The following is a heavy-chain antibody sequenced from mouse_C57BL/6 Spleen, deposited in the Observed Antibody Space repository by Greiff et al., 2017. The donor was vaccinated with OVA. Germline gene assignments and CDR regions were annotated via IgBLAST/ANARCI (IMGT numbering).Heavy chain of an antibody. V-gene: IGHV5-12*01. D-gene: IGHD2-1*01. CDR2: ISNGGGSI. J-gene: IGHJ4*01. Sequence: EVQLVESGGGLVQPGGSLKLSCAASGFTFSDYYMYWVRQTPEKRLVWVAYISNGGGSIYYPDTVTGRFSLSRDKAKNTLYLQMSRLKSEDTAMYYCARQFYYGNYGDAMDYWGQGTSGTFSS. CDR1: GFTFSDYY. CDR3: ARQFYYGNYGDAMDY.